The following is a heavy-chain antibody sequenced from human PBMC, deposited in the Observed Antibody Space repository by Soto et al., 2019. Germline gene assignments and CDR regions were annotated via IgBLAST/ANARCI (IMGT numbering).Heavy chain of an antibody. CDR1: GFTFSSYG. J-gene: IGHJ4*02. CDR3: ATSIAAAGQSVLDY. D-gene: IGHD6-13*01. V-gene: IGHV3-30*03. CDR2: ISYDGSNK. Sequence: GGSLRLSCAASGFTFSSYGMHWVRQAPGKGLEWVAVISYDGSNKYYADSVKGRFAISRDNSKNTLYLQMNSLRAEDTAVYYCATSIAAAGQSVLDYWGQGTLVTVSS.